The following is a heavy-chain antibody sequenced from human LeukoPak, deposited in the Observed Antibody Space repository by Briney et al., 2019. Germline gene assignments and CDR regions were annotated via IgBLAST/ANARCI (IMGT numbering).Heavy chain of an antibody. D-gene: IGHD6-13*01. V-gene: IGHV4-4*07. Sequence: SETLSLTCTVSGGSITIYSWSWIRQPAGKGLEWIGRMSASGSTNYNPSLKSRVTMSVDTSKNQFSLKLSSVTAADTAVYYCARRQQGGYWSFDIWGRGAPVTVSS. CDR1: GGSITIYS. CDR2: MSASGST. J-gene: IGHJ2*01. CDR3: ARRQQGGYWSFDI.